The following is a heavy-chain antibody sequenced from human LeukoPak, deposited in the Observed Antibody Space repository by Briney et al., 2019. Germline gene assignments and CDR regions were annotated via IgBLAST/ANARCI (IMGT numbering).Heavy chain of an antibody. D-gene: IGHD7-27*01. CDR1: GFTFSIYG. V-gene: IGHV3-30*03. J-gene: IGHJ4*02. Sequence: PGGSLRLSCAASGFTFSIYGMHWVRQAPGKGLEWVAVISYDGSNIYYADSVKGRFTISRDNSKNTLYLQMNSLRPEDTAVYYCARGVGRTGDRTKTLFDYWGQGTLVPVSS. CDR3: ARGVGRTGDRTKTLFDY. CDR2: ISYDGSNI.